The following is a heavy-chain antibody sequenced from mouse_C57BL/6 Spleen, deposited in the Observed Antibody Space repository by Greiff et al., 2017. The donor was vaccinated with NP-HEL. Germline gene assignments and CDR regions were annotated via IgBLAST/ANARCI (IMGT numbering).Heavy chain of an antibody. CDR2: IDPETGGT. V-gene: IGHV1-15*01. J-gene: IGHJ2*01. CDR3: TSYGRSLYFDY. CDR1: GYTFTDYE. Sequence: VQLQESGAELVRPGASVTLSCKASGYTFTDYEMHWVKQTPVHGLEWIGAIDPETGGTAYNQKFKGKAILTADKSSSTAYMELRSLTSEDSAVYYCTSYGRSLYFDYWGQGTTLTVSS. D-gene: IGHD1-1*01.